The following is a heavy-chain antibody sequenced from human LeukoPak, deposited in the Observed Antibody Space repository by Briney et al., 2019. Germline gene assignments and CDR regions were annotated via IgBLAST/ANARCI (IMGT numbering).Heavy chain of an antibody. V-gene: IGHV4-59*01. D-gene: IGHD4-17*01. CDR1: GGSISSYY. CDR3: AILGDPQGSDY. CDR2: IYYSGST. Sequence: PSETLSLTCTVSGGSISSYYWSWIRQPPGKGLEWIGYIYYSGSTNYNPSLKSRVTISVDTSKNQSSLKLSSVTAADTAVYYCAILGDPQGSDYWGQGTLVTVSS. J-gene: IGHJ4*02.